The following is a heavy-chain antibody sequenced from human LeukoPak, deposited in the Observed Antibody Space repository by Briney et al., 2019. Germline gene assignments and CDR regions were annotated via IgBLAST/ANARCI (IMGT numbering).Heavy chain of an antibody. V-gene: IGHV3-66*01. J-gene: IGHJ6*02. CDR3: AREDIVVVPAARTTYYYYGMDV. CDR2: IYSGGST. CDR1: GFTVSSYY. Sequence: GGSLRLSCAASGFTVSSYYMSWVRQAPGKGLEWVSVIYSGGSTYYANSVKGRFTISRDNSKNTLYLQMNSLRAEDTAVYYCAREDIVVVPAARTTYYYYGMDVWGQGTTVTVSS. D-gene: IGHD2-2*01.